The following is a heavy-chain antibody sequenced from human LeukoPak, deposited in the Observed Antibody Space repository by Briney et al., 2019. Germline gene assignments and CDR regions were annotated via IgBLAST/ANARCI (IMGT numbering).Heavy chain of an antibody. CDR2: INPNSGGT. CDR3: ARLPASDPLDY. D-gene: IGHD1-14*01. J-gene: IGHJ4*02. Sequence: ASVKVSCKASGYIFTDYYMHWVRQAPGQELGWMGRINPNSGGTNYAQKFQGRVTMTRDTSISTAYTELSRLRSDDTAVYYCARLPASDPLDYWGQGTLVTVSS. V-gene: IGHV1/OR15-1*01. CDR1: GYIFTDYY.